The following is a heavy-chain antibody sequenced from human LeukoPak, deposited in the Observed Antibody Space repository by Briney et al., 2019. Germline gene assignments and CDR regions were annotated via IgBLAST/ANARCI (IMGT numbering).Heavy chain of an antibody. CDR1: GGSISSSSYY. CDR3: ARDPLAGDYGLNDY. Sequence: SETLSLTCTVSGGSISSSSYYWGWIRQPPGKGLEWIGSIYYSGSTYYNPSLKSRVTISVDTSKNQFSLKLSSVTAADTAVYYCARDPLAGDYGLNDYWGQGTLVTVSS. CDR2: IYYSGST. J-gene: IGHJ4*02. D-gene: IGHD4-17*01. V-gene: IGHV4-39*07.